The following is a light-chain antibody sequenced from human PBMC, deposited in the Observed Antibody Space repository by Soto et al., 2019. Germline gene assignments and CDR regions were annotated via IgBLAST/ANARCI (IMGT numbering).Light chain of an antibody. V-gene: IGKV3-11*01. J-gene: IGKJ1*01. CDR3: QQRRNWPT. Sequence: EIVLTQSPATLSLSPGERATLSCRASQSVATYLAWYQQKPGQAPRLLIYDASNRATGTPARFSGSGSETDFTLTISSLEPEDSAVYYCQQRRNWPTFGQGTKVDIK. CDR1: QSVATY. CDR2: DAS.